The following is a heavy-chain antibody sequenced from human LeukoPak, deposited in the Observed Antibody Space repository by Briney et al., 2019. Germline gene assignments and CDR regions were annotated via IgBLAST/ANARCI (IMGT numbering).Heavy chain of an antibody. D-gene: IGHD3-22*01. CDR2: IIPILGIA. V-gene: IGHV1-69*04. Sequence: SVKVSCKAPAYTFTSYAISWVRQAPGQGLEWMGRIIPILGIANYAQKFQGRVTITADKSTSTAYMELSSLRSEDTAVYYCATNPLRITMIVVKGSPYYYGMDVWGQGTTVTVSS. CDR1: AYTFTSYA. CDR3: ATNPLRITMIVVKGSPYYYGMDV. J-gene: IGHJ6*02.